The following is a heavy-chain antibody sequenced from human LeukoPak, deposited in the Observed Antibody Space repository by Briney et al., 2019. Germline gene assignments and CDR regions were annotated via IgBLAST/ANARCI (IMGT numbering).Heavy chain of an antibody. CDR3: AKGKGAGVTAYYFDD. V-gene: IGHV3-23*01. CDR2: ISSGGGST. CDR1: GFTFSSYA. D-gene: IGHD6-13*01. J-gene: IGHJ4*02. Sequence: GGSLRLSCAASGFTFSSYAMSWVRQAPGKGLEWVSAISSGGGSTYYADSVKGRFTISRDNSKNTLYVQMNSLRAEDTAVYYCAKGKGAGVTAYYFDDWGQGTLVTVSS.